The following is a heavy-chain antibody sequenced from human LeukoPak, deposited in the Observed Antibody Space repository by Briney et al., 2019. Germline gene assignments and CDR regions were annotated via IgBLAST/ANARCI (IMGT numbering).Heavy chain of an antibody. D-gene: IGHD3-22*01. J-gene: IGHJ3*02. CDR1: GFTFSNYA. Sequence: GGSLRLSCAASGFTFSNYAMSWVRQAPGKGLEWVSGISSSGDSTYSADSVKGRFTISRDNSRNTLYLQMNNLRAVDTAIYYCAKTPGPYYYDSSGYYGATFDIWGQGTMVTVSS. V-gene: IGHV3-23*01. CDR2: ISSSGDST. CDR3: AKTPGPYYYDSSGYYGATFDI.